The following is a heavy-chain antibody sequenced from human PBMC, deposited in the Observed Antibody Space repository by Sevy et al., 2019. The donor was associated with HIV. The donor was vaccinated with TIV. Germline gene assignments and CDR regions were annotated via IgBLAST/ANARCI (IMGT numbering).Heavy chain of an antibody. J-gene: IGHJ1*01. D-gene: IGHD3-16*01. CDR2: IISKSDGGTT. CDR1: GFTFNNVW. V-gene: IGHV3-15*01. CDR3: TTGGSLFQH. Sequence: GGSLRLSCAASGFTFNNVWMSWVRQAPGKGLEWVAHIISKSDGGTTDYAAPVRGRFTISRDDSKNTLYLQMNSLKTEDTAVYYCTTGGSLFQHWGQGTLVTVSS.